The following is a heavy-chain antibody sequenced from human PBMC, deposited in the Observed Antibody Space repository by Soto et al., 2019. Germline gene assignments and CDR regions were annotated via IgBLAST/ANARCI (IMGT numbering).Heavy chain of an antibody. CDR2: ISYDGANK. CDR1: RFIFNIYG. V-gene: IGHV3-30*03. J-gene: IGHJ4*02. CDR3: ARGERVHYDFSSTYVPFDY. D-gene: IGHD3-3*01. Sequence: HPGGSLRLSCSASRFIFNIYGMHWVRQTPGKGLEWVAVISYDGANKYYADSLKGRFTISRDNPKSTVYLQMNSLRVEDTAVYYCARGERVHYDFSSTYVPFDYWGRGTLVTVSS.